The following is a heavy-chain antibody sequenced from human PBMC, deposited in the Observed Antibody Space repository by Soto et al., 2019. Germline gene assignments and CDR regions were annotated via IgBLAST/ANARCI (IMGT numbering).Heavy chain of an antibody. CDR3: ATYCSFSSCYRHYSYYGMDV. CDR1: GDSVSSVTYY. Sequence: ASETLSLTCTVSGDSVSSVTYYWTWIRQPPGKELDWIGNIYYTGSTNYNPSLESRLTMSLDTSKNQFFLRLSSVTAADTAVYYCATYCSFSSCYRHYSYYGMDVWGQGTTVTVSS. J-gene: IGHJ6*02. CDR2: IYYTGST. V-gene: IGHV4-61*01. D-gene: IGHD2-2*01.